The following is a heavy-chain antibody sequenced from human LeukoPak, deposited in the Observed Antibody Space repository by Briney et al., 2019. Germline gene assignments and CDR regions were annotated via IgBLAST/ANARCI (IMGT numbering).Heavy chain of an antibody. V-gene: IGHV4-59*01. CDR2: IYYSGST. CDR3: ARVSIVGATFDY. D-gene: IGHD1-26*01. Sequence: SETLSLTCTVSGGSISSYYWSWIRQPPGKGQEWIGYIYYSGSTNYNPSLKSRVTISVDTSKNQFSLKLSSVTAADTAVYYCARVSIVGATFDYWGQGTLVTVSS. CDR1: GGSISSYY. J-gene: IGHJ4*02.